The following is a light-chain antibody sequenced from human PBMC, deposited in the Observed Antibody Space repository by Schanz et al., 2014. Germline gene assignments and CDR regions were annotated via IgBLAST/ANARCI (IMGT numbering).Light chain of an antibody. V-gene: IGKV3D-15*01. CDR2: DAS. Sequence: IVMTQSPATLSVSPGERASLSCRASQSLRSNSLAWYQLRPGQAPRLLIYDASNRATGIPARFSGSGSGTEFTLTISSLQSEDFAVYYCQQYSTSPRTFGQGTKVEIK. CDR1: QSLRSN. CDR3: QQYSTSPRT. J-gene: IGKJ1*01.